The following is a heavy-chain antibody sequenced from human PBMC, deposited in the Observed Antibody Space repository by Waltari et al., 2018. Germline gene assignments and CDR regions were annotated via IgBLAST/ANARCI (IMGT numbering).Heavy chain of an antibody. D-gene: IGHD2-2*01. Sequence: QVQLQQWGAGLLKPSETLSLTCAVYGGSFSGYYWSWIRQPPGKGVGWNGEINHSGSTNYNPSLKSRVTIAVDTSKNQFSLKLSSVTAADTAVYYCAMTFCSSTSCYPNWFDPWGQGTLVTVSS. J-gene: IGHJ5*02. CDR3: AMTFCSSTSCYPNWFDP. V-gene: IGHV4-34*01. CDR2: INHSGST. CDR1: GGSFSGYY.